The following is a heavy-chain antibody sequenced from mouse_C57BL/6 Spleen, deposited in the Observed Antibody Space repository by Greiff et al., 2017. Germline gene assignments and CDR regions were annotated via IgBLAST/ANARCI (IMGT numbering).Heavy chain of an antibody. CDR3: ARGDSNYPFAY. Sequence: EVQVVESGGGLVKPGGSLKLSCAASGFTFSDYGMHWVRQAPEKGLEWVAYISSGSSTIYYADTVKGRFTISRDNAKNTLFLQMTSLRSEDTAMYYCARGDSNYPFAYWGQGTLVTVSA. V-gene: IGHV5-17*01. CDR1: GFTFSDYG. D-gene: IGHD2-5*01. CDR2: ISSGSSTI. J-gene: IGHJ3*01.